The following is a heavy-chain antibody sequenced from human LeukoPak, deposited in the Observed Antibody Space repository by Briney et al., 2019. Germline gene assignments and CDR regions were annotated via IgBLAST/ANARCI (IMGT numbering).Heavy chain of an antibody. CDR2: ISTRGSST. Sequence: PGGSLRLSCAASGFTFSSYVMSWVRQAPGKGLEWVSAISTRGSSTNYADSVKGRFTISRDNSKNTLYLQMNSLRAEDTAVYYCAKLPSGSYFDSDYWGQGTLDTVSS. CDR3: AKLPSGSYFDSDY. J-gene: IGHJ4*02. V-gene: IGHV3-23*01. D-gene: IGHD1-26*01. CDR1: GFTFSSYV.